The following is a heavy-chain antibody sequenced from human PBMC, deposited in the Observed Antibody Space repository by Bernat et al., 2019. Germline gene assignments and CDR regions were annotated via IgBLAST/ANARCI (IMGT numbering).Heavy chain of an antibody. Sequence: QVTLKESGPALVKPTQTLTLTCTFSGFSLSTSGMRVSWIRQPPGKALEWLARIDWDDDKFYSTSLKTRLTISKDTSKKQVVLTMTNMDPVDTATYYCARMGYCSSTTCYGYYFDYWGQGTLVTVSP. CDR1: GFSLSTSGMR. CDR2: IDWDDDK. D-gene: IGHD2-2*01. CDR3: ARMGYCSSTTCYGYYFDY. V-gene: IGHV2-70*04. J-gene: IGHJ4*02.